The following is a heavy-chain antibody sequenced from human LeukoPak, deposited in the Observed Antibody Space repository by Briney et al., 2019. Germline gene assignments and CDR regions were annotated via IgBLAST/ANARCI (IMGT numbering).Heavy chain of an antibody. Sequence: PSETLSLTCTVSGGSISSSSYYWGWIRQPPGEGLEWIGSIYYSGSTYYNPSLKSRVTISVDTSKNQFSLKLSSVTAADTAVYYCARGEPANWFDPWGQGTLVTVSS. CDR1: GGSISSSSYY. CDR2: IYYSGST. J-gene: IGHJ5*02. CDR3: ARGEPANWFDP. V-gene: IGHV4-39*07. D-gene: IGHD1-14*01.